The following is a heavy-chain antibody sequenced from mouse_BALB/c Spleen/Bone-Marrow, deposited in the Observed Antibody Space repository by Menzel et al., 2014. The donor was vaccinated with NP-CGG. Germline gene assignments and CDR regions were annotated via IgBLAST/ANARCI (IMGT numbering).Heavy chain of an antibody. V-gene: IGHV1-82*01. J-gene: IGHJ2*01. CDR1: GYAFSSSW. CDR3: ARSGYDYENY. D-gene: IGHD2-4*01. CDR2: IYPGDGDT. Sequence: QVQLQQSGPELVKPGASVKISSNASGYAFSSSWMNWVKQRPGQGLVCIGRIYPGDGDTNYTGKFKGKATLTADKSSSTAYMQLSSLTSVDSAVYFCARSGYDYENYWGHGTTLTVSS.